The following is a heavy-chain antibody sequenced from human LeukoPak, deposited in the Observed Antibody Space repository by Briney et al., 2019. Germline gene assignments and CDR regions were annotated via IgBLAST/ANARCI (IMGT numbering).Heavy chain of an antibody. D-gene: IGHD6-19*01. CDR2: IHYSGST. CDR1: GGSISSYY. Sequence: PSETLSLTCAVSGGSISSYYWSCIRQPPGKGLEWMGYIHYSGSTKYNPSLKSRVTISVDTSKNQFSLKLSSVTAADTAVYYCARGAGWYAYWGQGTLVTVSS. CDR3: ARGAGWYAY. J-gene: IGHJ4*02. V-gene: IGHV4-59*01.